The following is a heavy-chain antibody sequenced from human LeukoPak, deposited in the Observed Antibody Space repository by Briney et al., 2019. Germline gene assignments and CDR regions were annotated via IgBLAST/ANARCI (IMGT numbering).Heavy chain of an antibody. CDR2: ISSSGDDT. Sequence: GGSLRLSCAASGFPFSTHAMSWVRQAPGKGLEWVSSISSSGDDTFYANSVKGRFTISRDNSKNTLYLQMNSLRAEDTAVYYCAKEGRPYYYYMDAWGKGTTVTVSS. J-gene: IGHJ6*03. CDR3: AKEGRPYYYYMDA. CDR1: GFPFSTHA. V-gene: IGHV3-23*01.